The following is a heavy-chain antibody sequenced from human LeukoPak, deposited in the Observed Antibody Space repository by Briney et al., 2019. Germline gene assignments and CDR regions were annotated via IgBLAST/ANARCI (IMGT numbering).Heavy chain of an antibody. CDR2: IYYSGST. Sequence: SETLSLTCTVSGGSISSYYWSWIRQPPGKGLEWIGYIYYSGSTNYNPSLKSRVTISVDTSKNQFSLKLSSVTAADTAVYYCARVVTDVYGDYKAFDYWGQGTLVTVSS. CDR3: ARVVTDVYGDYKAFDY. J-gene: IGHJ4*02. V-gene: IGHV4-59*01. D-gene: IGHD4-17*01. CDR1: GGSISSYY.